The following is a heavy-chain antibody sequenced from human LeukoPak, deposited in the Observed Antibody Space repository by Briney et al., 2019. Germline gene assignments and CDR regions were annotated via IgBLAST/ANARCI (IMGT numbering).Heavy chain of an antibody. Sequence: GGSLRLSCAVSGFTFSSYGMSWVRQAPGKGLEWVSFISGSGGSTYYADSVKGRFTISRDNSKNTLHLQMNSLRAEDTAVYYCARGLARHLYFDYWGQGTLVTVSS. J-gene: IGHJ4*02. CDR3: ARGLARHLYFDY. D-gene: IGHD6-6*01. V-gene: IGHV3-23*01. CDR2: ISGSGGST. CDR1: GFTFSSYG.